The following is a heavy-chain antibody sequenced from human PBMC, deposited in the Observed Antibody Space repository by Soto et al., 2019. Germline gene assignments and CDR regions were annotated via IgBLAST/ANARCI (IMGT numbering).Heavy chain of an antibody. D-gene: IGHD2-2*01. CDR2: IYPGDSDT. CDR3: ASKLGYCSSTSCHEDAFDI. J-gene: IGHJ3*02. V-gene: IGHV5-51*01. Sequence: GESLKISCKGSGYSFTSYWIGWVRQMPGKGLEWMGIIYPGDSDTRYSPSFQGQVTISADKSISTAYLQWSSLKASDTAMYYCASKLGYCSSTSCHEDAFDIWGQGTMVTVSS. CDR1: GYSFTSYW.